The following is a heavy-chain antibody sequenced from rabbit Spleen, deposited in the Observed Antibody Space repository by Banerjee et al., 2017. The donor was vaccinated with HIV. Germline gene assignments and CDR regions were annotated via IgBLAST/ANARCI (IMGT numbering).Heavy chain of an antibody. J-gene: IGHJ6*01. CDR1: GFDFSSNA. Sequence: QEQLVESGGGLVQPEGSLTLTCKASGFDFSSNAMCWVRQAPGKGPEWIACIANGDGSTYYASWVNGRFTISKTSSTTVTLQMTSLTVADTATYFCARDTGSSFSSYGMDLWGPGTLVTVS. CDR3: ARDTGSSFSSYGMDL. V-gene: IGHV1S47*01. D-gene: IGHD8-1*01. CDR2: IANGDGST.